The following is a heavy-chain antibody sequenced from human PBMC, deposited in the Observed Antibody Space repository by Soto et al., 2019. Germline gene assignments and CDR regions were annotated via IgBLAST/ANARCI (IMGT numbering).Heavy chain of an antibody. CDR3: AKIRPRSTIYYYYGMDV. V-gene: IGHV3-30*18. D-gene: IGHD3-10*01. CDR1: GFTFSSYG. CDR2: ISYEGSNK. Sequence: GGSLRLSCAASGFTFSSYGIHWVRQAPGKGLEWVAVISYEGSNKYYADSVNGRFSISRVNSQNTLFLQMNSLRAEDTAVYYCAKIRPRSTIYYYYGMDVWGQGTTVTVSS. J-gene: IGHJ6*02.